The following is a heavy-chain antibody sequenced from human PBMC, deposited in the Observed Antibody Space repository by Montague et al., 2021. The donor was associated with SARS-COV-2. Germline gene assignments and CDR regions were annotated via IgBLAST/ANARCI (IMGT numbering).Heavy chain of an antibody. CDR3: ARGFTHITVFGIIRHYSFFDG. J-gene: IGHJ5*02. V-gene: IGHV4-34*01. Sequence: SETLSLTCAVYGDSFSGKSGYFGTWIRQTPGKGLEWIGEINHRGTTHYNPSLGSRVTMSMDTSKNQFSLKLTSVTAADTALYFCARGFTHITVFGIIRHYSFFDGWGQGTVVTVSS. CDR2: INHRGTT. D-gene: IGHD3-10*01. CDR1: GDSFSGKSGYF.